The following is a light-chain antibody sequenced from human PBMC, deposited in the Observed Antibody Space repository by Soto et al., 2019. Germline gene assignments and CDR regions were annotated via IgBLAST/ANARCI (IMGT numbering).Light chain of an antibody. V-gene: IGKV3-11*01. CDR3: QQRNNWPPIT. J-gene: IGKJ5*01. CDR1: QSVSSF. Sequence: IVLTQSPGTLSLSPWERATLSCRASQSVSSFLAWYQKKPGQAPRLLIYDVSNRATGVPARFSGSGSGTDFSLTISSLEPEDFAVHYCQQRNNWPPITFGQGTRLEIK. CDR2: DVS.